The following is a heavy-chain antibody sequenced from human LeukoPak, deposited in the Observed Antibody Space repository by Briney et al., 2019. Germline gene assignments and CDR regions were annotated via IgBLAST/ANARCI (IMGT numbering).Heavy chain of an antibody. CDR2: ISGNGGST. D-gene: IGHD6-13*01. J-gene: IGHJ4*02. CDR1: GFTFTSYA. CDR3: AKGPRQQLVTRFDN. V-gene: IGHV3-23*01. Sequence: AGGSLRLSCAASGFTFTSYAMTWVRQAPGKGLEWVSDISGNGGSTYYADSVKGRFTVSRDNSKNTLYLQLSSLRADDTAVYYCAKGPRQQLVTRFDNWGQGTLVTVSS.